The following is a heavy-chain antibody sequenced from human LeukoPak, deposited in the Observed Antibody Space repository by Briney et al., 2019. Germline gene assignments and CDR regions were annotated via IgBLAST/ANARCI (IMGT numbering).Heavy chain of an antibody. CDR3: ARDGTANDAFDI. Sequence: SETLSLTCTVSGGSISSYYWSCLRQPPGKGLECIGYIYYSGSTNYNPSLKSRVTISVDTSKNQFSLKLSSVTAADTAVYYCARDGTANDAFDIWGQGTMVTVSS. D-gene: IGHD5-18*01. V-gene: IGHV4-59*01. J-gene: IGHJ3*02. CDR2: IYYSGST. CDR1: GGSISSYY.